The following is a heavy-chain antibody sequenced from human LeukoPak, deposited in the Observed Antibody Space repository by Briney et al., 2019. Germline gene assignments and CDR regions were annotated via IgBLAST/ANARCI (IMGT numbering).Heavy chain of an antibody. D-gene: IGHD3-10*01. CDR1: GYTFTSYG. Sequence: ASVKVSCKASGYTFTSYGISWVRQAPGQGLEWMGWISAYSGNTNYAQKLQGRVTMTTDTSTSNDSMDLRSLRSDDPAVYYCARNLPSIWFRELLGDGFDPWGQGTLVTVSS. CDR2: ISAYSGNT. CDR3: ARNLPSIWFRELLGDGFDP. V-gene: IGHV1-18*01. J-gene: IGHJ5*02.